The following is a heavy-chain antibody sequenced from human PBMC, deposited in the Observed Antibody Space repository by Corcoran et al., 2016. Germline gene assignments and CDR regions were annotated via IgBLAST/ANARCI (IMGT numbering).Heavy chain of an antibody. CDR3: ARGSPYYDFWRGYRHYGMDV. CDR1: GGTFSSYA. V-gene: IGHV1-69*01. Sequence: QVQLVQSGAEVKKPGSSVKVSCKASGGTFSSYAISWVRQAPGQGLEWMGGIIPIFGTTNYAQKFQGRVTIIADESTSTAYMELSSLRSEDTAVYYCARGSPYYDFWRGYRHYGMDVWGQGTTVTVSS. CDR2: IIPIFGTT. J-gene: IGHJ6*02. D-gene: IGHD3-3*01.